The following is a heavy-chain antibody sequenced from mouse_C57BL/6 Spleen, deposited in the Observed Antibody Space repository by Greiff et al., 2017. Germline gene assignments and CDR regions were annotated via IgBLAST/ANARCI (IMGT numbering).Heavy chain of an antibody. CDR2: IYPGGGYT. J-gene: IGHJ1*03. CDR1: GYTFPNYW. D-gene: IGHD1-1*01. V-gene: IGHV1-63*01. Sequence: QVQLKESGAELVRPGTSVKMSCTASGYTFPNYWIGWAKQRPGHGLEWIGDIYPGGGYTNYTEKLKGKATLPTDKSSSTAYMQFSSLTSEDSAIYYCASSGYGSSCGHWYFDVWGTGTTVTVSS. CDR3: ASSGYGSSCGHWYFDV.